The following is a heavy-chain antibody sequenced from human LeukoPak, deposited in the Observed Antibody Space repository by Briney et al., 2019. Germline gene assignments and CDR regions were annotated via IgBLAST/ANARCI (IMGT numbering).Heavy chain of an antibody. CDR3: ARDCDGAIDF. Sequence: ASVKVSCKAFGATFTASCLHWMRHAPGQGLEWMGWISPNSGGTNYAQKFQGRVTMTRDTSISTAYMELSRLRSDDTAVYYSARDCDGAIDFWGQGTLVTVSS. CDR1: GATFTASC. V-gene: IGHV1-2*02. D-gene: IGHD1-26*01. CDR2: ISPNSGGT. J-gene: IGHJ4*02.